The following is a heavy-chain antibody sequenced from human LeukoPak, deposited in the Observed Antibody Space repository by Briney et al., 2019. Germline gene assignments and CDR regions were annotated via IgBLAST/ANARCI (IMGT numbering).Heavy chain of an antibody. CDR3: ARGWHASSWYGYYFDT. J-gene: IGHJ4*02. CDR2: INPSSGDT. Sequence: AASVKVSCKASGYMITDYYIQWVRQAPGQGLVWMGGINPSSGDTNYAQNFQGSVTMTRDTSISTAYMELSRLRSDDTAVYYCARGWHASSWYGYYFDTWGQGTLVTVSS. V-gene: IGHV1-2*02. CDR1: GYMITDYY. D-gene: IGHD6-13*01.